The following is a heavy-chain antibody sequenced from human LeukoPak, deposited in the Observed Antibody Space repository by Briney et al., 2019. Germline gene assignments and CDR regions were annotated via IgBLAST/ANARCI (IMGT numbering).Heavy chain of an antibody. V-gene: IGHV3-7*03. J-gene: IGHJ3*02. CDR3: ARDLAFDI. CDR1: GFTFSDYY. CDR2: IKQDGSEK. Sequence: GGSLRLSCVASGFTFSDYYMSWIRQAPGKGLEWVANIKQDGSEKYYVDSVKGRFTISRDNAKNSLYLQMNSLRAEDTAVYYCARDLAFDIWGQGTMVTVSS.